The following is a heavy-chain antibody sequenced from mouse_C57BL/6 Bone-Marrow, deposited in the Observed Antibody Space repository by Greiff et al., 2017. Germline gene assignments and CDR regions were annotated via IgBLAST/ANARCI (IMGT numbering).Heavy chain of an antibody. V-gene: IGHV1-15*01. Sequence: QVQLQQSGAELVRPGASVTLSCKASGYTFTDYEMHWVKQTPVHGLEWIGAIDPETGGTAYNQKFKGKAILTADKSSSTAYMELRSLPSEDSAVYYCTRSYYFAWFAYWGQGTLVTVSA. CDR2: IDPETGGT. D-gene: IGHD1-1*01. J-gene: IGHJ3*01. CDR1: GYTFTDYE. CDR3: TRSYYFAWFAY.